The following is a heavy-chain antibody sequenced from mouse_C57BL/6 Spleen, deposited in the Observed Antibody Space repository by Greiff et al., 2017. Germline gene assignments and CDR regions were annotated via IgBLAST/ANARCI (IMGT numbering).Heavy chain of an antibody. CDR2: IFPGSGGT. D-gene: IGHD1-1*01. CDR1: GYTFTGYW. V-gene: IGHV1-9*01. CDR3: ARWCYGSCYVV. J-gene: IGHJ1*03. Sequence: VQLQQSGAELMKPGASVKLSCKASGYTFTGYWIEWVKQRPGKGLEWIGEIFPGSGGTNYNEKFKGKATFTADTSSNTAYMQLSSLTTEDSAIYYCARWCYGSCYVVWGTGTTVTVSS.